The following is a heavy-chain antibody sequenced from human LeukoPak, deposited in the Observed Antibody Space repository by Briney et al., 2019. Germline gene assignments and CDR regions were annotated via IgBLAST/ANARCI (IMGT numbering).Heavy chain of an antibody. V-gene: IGHV4-4*07. CDR2: IYTSGST. D-gene: IGHD3-3*01. Sequence: KPSETLSLTCTVSGGSISSYYWSWIRQPAGEGLEWIGRIYTSGSTNYNPSLKRRVTMSVDTSKTQFSLKLSSVTAADTAVYYCAREDPYDFWSGYYLFDPWGQGTLVTVSS. CDR3: AREDPYDFWSGYYLFDP. CDR1: GGSISSYY. J-gene: IGHJ5*02.